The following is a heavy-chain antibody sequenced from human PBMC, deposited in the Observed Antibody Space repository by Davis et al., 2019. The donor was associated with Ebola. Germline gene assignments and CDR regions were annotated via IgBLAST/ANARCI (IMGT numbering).Heavy chain of an antibody. CDR1: GFTLSSYG. J-gene: IGHJ6*03. V-gene: IGHV3-30*03. CDR2: ISYDGSNK. Sequence: PGGSLTLSCAASGFTLSSYGMHWVRQAPGKGLEWVAVISYDGSNKYYADSVKGRFTISRDNSKNTLYLQMNSLRAEDTAVYYCALAARPGYYYYYMDVWGKGTTVTVSS. CDR3: ALAARPGYYYYYMDV. D-gene: IGHD6-6*01.